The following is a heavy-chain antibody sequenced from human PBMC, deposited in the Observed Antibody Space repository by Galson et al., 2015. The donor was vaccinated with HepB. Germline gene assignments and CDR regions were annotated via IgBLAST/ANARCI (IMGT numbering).Heavy chain of an antibody. D-gene: IGHD3-10*01. CDR1: GGTFSSYA. V-gene: IGHV1-69*04. CDR3: ARGHGSNWFDP. CDR2: IIPILGIA. Sequence: CKASGGTFSSYAISWVRQAPGQGLEWMGRIIPILGIANYAQKFQGRVTITADKSTSTAYMELSSLRSEDTAVYYCARGHGSNWFDPWGQGTLVTVSS. J-gene: IGHJ5*02.